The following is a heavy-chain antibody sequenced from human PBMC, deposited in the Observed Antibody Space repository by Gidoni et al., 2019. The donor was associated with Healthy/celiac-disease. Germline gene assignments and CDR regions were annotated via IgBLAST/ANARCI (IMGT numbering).Heavy chain of an antibody. CDR3: ARVGTGWFGRNFDY. V-gene: IGHV4-34*01. Sequence: QVQLQQWGAGLLKPSETLSLTCAVYGGSFSGYYWSWIRQPPGKGLEWIGEINHSGSTNYNPSLKSRVTISVDTSKNQFSLKLSSVTAADTAVYYCARVGTGWFGRNFDYWGQGTLVTVSS. CDR1: GGSFSGYY. J-gene: IGHJ4*02. CDR2: INHSGST. D-gene: IGHD3-10*01.